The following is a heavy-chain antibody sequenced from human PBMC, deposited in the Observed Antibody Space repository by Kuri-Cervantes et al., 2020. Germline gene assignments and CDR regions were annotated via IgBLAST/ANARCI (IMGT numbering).Heavy chain of an antibody. CDR3: ATGPTSYVWGSYRYGWFDP. CDR2: FDPEDGET. J-gene: IGHJ5*02. V-gene: IGHV1-24*01. D-gene: IGHD3-16*02. Sequence: GGSLRLSCKVSGYTLTELSMHWVRQAPGKGLEWMGGFDPEDGETIYAQKFQGRVTMTEDTSTDTAYMELSSLRSEDTAVYYCATGPTSYVWGSYRYGWFDPWGQGTLVTVSS. CDR1: GYTLTELS.